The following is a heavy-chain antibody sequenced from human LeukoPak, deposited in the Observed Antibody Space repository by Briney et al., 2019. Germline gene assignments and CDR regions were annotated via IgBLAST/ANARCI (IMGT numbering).Heavy chain of an antibody. V-gene: IGHV3-7*01. CDR3: ARDSRGPATIPAYYFDY. D-gene: IGHD2-2*02. CDR1: GFTFSSYW. Sequence: QPGGSLRLSCSASGFTFSSYWMSWVRQAPGKGLEWMANIKQDGGDQNYVDSVEGRFTISRDNAKNSLFLQMNSLRAEDTAVYYCARDSRGPATIPAYYFDYWGQGTLVTVSS. CDR2: IKQDGGDQ. J-gene: IGHJ4*02.